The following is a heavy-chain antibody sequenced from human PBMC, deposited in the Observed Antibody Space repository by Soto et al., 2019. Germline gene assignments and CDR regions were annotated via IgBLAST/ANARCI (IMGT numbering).Heavy chain of an antibody. D-gene: IGHD2-2*01. CDR1: GFTFSSYG. V-gene: IGHV3-33*01. CDR3: ARMPPHYYGMDV. J-gene: IGHJ6*02. CDR2: IWYDGSNK. Sequence: GGSLRLSCAASGFTFSSYGMHWARQAPGKGLEWVAVIWYDGSNKYYADSVKGRFTISRDNSKNTLYLQMNSLRAEDPAVYYCARMPPHYYGMDVWGQGTTVTVSS.